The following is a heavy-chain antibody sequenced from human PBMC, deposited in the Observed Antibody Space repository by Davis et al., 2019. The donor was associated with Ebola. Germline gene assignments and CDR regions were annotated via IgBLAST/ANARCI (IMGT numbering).Heavy chain of an antibody. Sequence: HTGGSLRLSCAASGFTFSGYWMHWVRQAPGKGLVWVSRTNTDGSSTSYADSVKGRSTISRDNAKSTMYLQMNSLRAEDTAVYYCARGGGYGGHVYWGQGTLVTVSS. CDR1: GFTFSGYW. CDR3: ARGGGYGGHVY. CDR2: TNTDGSST. V-gene: IGHV3-74*01. D-gene: IGHD5-12*01. J-gene: IGHJ4*02.